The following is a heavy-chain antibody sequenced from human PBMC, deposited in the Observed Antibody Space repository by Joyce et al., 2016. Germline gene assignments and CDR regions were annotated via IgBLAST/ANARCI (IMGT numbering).Heavy chain of an antibody. Sequence: EVQLLESGGGLVEPGGSLRLSCAASELSISDAWMTWVRQGPGQGLEWVARVKREIDGGTAEYSAPVRGRFTISRDDSKNTVFLQMNTLKTEDTAVYYGTTDQKVYWGQGTLVTVSS. CDR3: TTDQKVY. CDR1: ELSISDAW. J-gene: IGHJ4*02. V-gene: IGHV3-15*01. CDR2: VKREIDGGTA.